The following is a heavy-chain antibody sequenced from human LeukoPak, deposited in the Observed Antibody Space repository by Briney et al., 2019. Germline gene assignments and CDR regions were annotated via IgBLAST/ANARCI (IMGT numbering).Heavy chain of an antibody. D-gene: IGHD2-21*01. V-gene: IGHV4-34*01. Sequence: SETLSLTCAVYGGSFSGYYWSWIRQPPGKGLEWIGEINHSGSTYSNPSLKSRVTISVDTSKNQFSLNLSSVTAADTAVYYCARVGYYPDYYMDVWGKGTTVTVSS. CDR1: GGSFSGYY. J-gene: IGHJ6*03. CDR2: INHSGST. CDR3: ARVGYYPDYYMDV.